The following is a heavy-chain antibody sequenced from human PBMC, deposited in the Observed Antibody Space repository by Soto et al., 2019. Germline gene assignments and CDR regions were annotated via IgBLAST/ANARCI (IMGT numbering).Heavy chain of an antibody. Sequence: GGSLRLSCEGSGFTFSSYSMNWVRQAPGKGLEWVSSISGSGGYIYYADSVKGRFTISRDNAKNSLYLQVTSLRDEDTALYYCARDRQSTPWYAADYWGQGSLVTVSS. CDR1: GFTFSSYS. D-gene: IGHD6-13*01. J-gene: IGHJ4*02. V-gene: IGHV3-21*01. CDR3: ARDRQSTPWYAADY. CDR2: ISGSGGYI.